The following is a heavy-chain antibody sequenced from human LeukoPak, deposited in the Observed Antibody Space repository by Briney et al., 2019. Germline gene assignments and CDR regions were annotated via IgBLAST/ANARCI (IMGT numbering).Heavy chain of an antibody. CDR2: INSDGSST. V-gene: IGHV3-74*01. J-gene: IGHJ4*02. Sequence: GGSPRLSCAASGFTFSSYWMHWVRQAPGNGLVWVSRINSDGSSTSYADSVKGRFTISRDNAKNTLYLQMNSLRAEDTAVYYCARRDSIAVAGVSDYWGQGTLVTVSS. D-gene: IGHD6-19*01. CDR1: GFTFSSYW. CDR3: ARRDSIAVAGVSDY.